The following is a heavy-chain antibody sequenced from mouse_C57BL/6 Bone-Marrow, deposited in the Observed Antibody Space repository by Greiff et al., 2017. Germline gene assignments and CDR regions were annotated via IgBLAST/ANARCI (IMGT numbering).Heavy chain of an antibody. D-gene: IGHD1-1*01. CDR2: IYPGSGST. CDR1: GYTFTSYW. Sequence: VKLQQPGAELVKPGASVQMSCKASGYTFTSYWITWVKQRPGQGLEWIGDIYPGSGSTNYNEKFKSKATLTVDTSSSTAYMQLSSLTSEDSAVYYCARFYYGSSYGFAYWGQGTLVTVSA. V-gene: IGHV1-55*01. CDR3: ARFYYGSSYGFAY. J-gene: IGHJ3*01.